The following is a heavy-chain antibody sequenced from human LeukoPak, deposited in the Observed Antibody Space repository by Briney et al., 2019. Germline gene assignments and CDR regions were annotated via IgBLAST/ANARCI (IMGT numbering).Heavy chain of an antibody. Sequence: GGSLRLSCVASGFTFSSYNINWVRQAPGKGLEWVSYISSSSSTIHYADSVKGRLTISRDNAKNSLYLQMNSLRDEGTAVYYCARAVSGYIYGYGYWGQGTLVTVSS. V-gene: IGHV3-48*02. J-gene: IGHJ4*02. D-gene: IGHD5-18*01. CDR2: ISSSSSTI. CDR1: GFTFSSYN. CDR3: ARAVSGYIYGYGY.